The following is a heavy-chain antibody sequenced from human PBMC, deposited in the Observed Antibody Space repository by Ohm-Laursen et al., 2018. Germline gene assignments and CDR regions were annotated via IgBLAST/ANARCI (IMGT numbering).Heavy chain of an antibody. J-gene: IGHJ4*02. V-gene: IGHV3-9*01. Sequence: SLRLSCAASGFTFDDYSMHWVRQAPGKGLEWVSGITWNSGIIDYADSVKGRFTISRDNAKNSLYLQMNSLRAEDTAVYYCARVYYDSSGYYPPYFDYWGQGTLVTVSS. CDR1: GFTFDDYS. D-gene: IGHD3-22*01. CDR3: ARVYYDSSGYYPPYFDY. CDR2: ITWNSGII.